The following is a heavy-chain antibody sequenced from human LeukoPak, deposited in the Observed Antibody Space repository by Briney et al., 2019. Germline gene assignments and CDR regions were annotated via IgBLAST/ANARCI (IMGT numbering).Heavy chain of an antibody. J-gene: IGHJ6*04. V-gene: IGHV3-23*01. Sequence: SGGSLRLSCAPSGFAFSSYVLSWVRQAPGKGLKWVSAIGGSGRATYYADSVKGRFTISRDNSKNTLYLQMNSLRADDTAVYYCAKGVGINNYYYYGLDVWGKGTTVTVSS. D-gene: IGHD2-15*01. CDR1: GFAFSSYV. CDR2: IGGSGRAT. CDR3: AKGVGINNYYYYGLDV.